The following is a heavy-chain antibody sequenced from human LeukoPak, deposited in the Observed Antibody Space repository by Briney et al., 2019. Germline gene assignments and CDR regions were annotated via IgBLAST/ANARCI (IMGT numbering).Heavy chain of an antibody. J-gene: IGHJ6*03. CDR1: GDSISSYY. CDR3: ARGAVEWLFDYDYYYMDV. CDR2: VYYNGGT. D-gene: IGHD3-3*01. V-gene: IGHV4-59*01. Sequence: SETLSLTCSLSGDSISSYYWNWLRQPPGKELEWIGYVYYNGGTNYNPSLKSRVTLSVDTSKNEFSLKLNSVTAADTALYYCARGAVEWLFDYDYYYMDVWGKGTTVIVSS.